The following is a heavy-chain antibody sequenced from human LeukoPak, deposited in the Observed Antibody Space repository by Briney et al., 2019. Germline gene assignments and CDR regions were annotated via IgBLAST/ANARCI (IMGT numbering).Heavy chain of an antibody. CDR1: GYTFTDYY. Sequence: ASVKVSCKASGYTFTDYYIHWVRQAPGQGLEWMGIINPSGGSTSYAQKFQGRVTMTRDTSISTAYLDLSSLRSDDTAVYYCARDGDYGTGSYYRGCIDSWGQGTLVTVSS. CDR3: ARDGDYGTGSYYRGCIDS. V-gene: IGHV1-46*01. CDR2: INPSGGST. J-gene: IGHJ4*02. D-gene: IGHD3-10*01.